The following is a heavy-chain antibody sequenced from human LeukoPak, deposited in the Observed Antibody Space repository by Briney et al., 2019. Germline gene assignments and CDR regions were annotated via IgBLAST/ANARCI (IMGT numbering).Heavy chain of an antibody. CDR3: ATFTAMVPFDY. CDR1: GGSISSSSYY. CDR2: IYYSGST. D-gene: IGHD5-18*01. V-gene: IGHV4-39*01. Sequence: PSETLSLTCTVSGGSISSSSYYWGWIRQPPGKGLEWIGSIYYSGSTYYNPSLKSRVTISVDTSKNQFSLKLSSVTAADTAVYYCATFTAMVPFDYWGQGTLVTVSS. J-gene: IGHJ4*02.